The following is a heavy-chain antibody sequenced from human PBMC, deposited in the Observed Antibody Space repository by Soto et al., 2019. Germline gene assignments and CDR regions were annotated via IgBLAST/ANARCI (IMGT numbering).Heavy chain of an antibody. CDR1: GFTFSSYA. CDR3: AKAPVSFDY. J-gene: IGHJ4*02. Sequence: GGSLRLSCAASGFTFSSYAMSWVRQAPGKGLEWVSAISASGSSTYYEDSVKGRFTISRDNSKNTLYLQMNSLKAEDTAVYYCAKAPVSFDYWGQGTLVTVSS. CDR2: ISASGSST. V-gene: IGHV3-23*01.